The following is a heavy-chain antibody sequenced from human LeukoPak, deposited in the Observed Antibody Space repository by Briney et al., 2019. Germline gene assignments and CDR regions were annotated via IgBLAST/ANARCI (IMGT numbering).Heavy chain of an antibody. CDR2: ISSSGSTI. CDR1: GFTFSSYE. Sequence: GGSLRLSCAASGFTFSSYEMNWVRQAPGKGLEWVSYISSSGSTIYYADSVKGRFTISRDNAKNSLYLQMNSLRAEDTAVYYCARNTLQDYGDYLTSWFDPWGQGTLVTVSS. CDR3: ARNTLQDYGDYLTSWFDP. J-gene: IGHJ5*02. V-gene: IGHV3-48*03. D-gene: IGHD4-17*01.